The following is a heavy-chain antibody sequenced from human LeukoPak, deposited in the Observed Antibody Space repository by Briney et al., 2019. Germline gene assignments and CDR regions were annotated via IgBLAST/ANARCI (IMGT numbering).Heavy chain of an antibody. J-gene: IGHJ4*02. Sequence: SETLSLTCTVSGGSINSDYWSWLRQPPGKGPEWIGYIYYSGNTNYNPSLKSRVTISIDTSKKQFSLNLNSVTAADTAVYYCARLYLGYDFWSGVGFDYWGQGTLVTVSS. CDR2: IYYSGNT. V-gene: IGHV4-59*01. CDR1: GGSINSDY. D-gene: IGHD3-3*01. CDR3: ARLYLGYDFWSGVGFDY.